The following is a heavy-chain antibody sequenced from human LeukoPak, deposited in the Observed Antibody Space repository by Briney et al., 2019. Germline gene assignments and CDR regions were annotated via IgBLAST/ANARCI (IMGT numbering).Heavy chain of an antibody. CDR1: GGSISSSSYY. D-gene: IGHD3-10*01. V-gene: IGHV4-39*01. CDR2: IYYSGST. J-gene: IGHJ4*02. Sequence: SETLSLTCTVSGGSISSSSYYWGWIRQPPGKGLEWIGSIYYSGSTYYNPSLKSRVTISVDTSKNQFSLKLSSVTAADTAVYYCARAASYLWFGELLRYFDYWGQGTLVTVSS. CDR3: ARAASYLWFGELLRYFDY.